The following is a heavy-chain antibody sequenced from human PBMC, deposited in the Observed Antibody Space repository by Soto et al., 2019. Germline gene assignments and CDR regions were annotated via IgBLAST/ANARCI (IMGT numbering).Heavy chain of an antibody. V-gene: IGHV1-46*01. J-gene: IGHJ4*02. Sequence: ASVKVSCKASGYTFTSYYMHWVRQAPGQGLEWMGIINPSGGSTSYAQKFQGRVTMTRDTSTSTVYMELSSLRSEDTAVYYCANLATATPFEYWGQGTLVTVSS. CDR2: INPSGGST. CDR3: ANLATATPFEY. CDR1: GYTFTSYY. D-gene: IGHD4-17*01.